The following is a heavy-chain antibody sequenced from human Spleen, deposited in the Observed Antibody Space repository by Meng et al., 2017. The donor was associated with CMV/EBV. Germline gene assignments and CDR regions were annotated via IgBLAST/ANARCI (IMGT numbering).Heavy chain of an antibody. D-gene: IGHD2-2*01. CDR2: INHSGST. J-gene: IGHJ2*01. V-gene: IGHV4-34*01. CDR3: ARVTRYCSSTSCLRYYWYFDL. Sequence: FSGYYWSWIRQPPGKGLEWIGEINHSGSTNYNPSLKSRVTISVDTSKNQFSLKLSSVTAADTAVYYCARVTRYCSSTSCLRYYWYFDLWGRGTLVTVSS. CDR1: FSGYY.